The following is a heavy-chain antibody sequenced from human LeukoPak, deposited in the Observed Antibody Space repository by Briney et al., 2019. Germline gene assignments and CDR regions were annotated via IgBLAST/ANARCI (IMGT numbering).Heavy chain of an antibody. CDR3: ARDRNSNYGQYFQS. CDR1: GFAFSSLA. D-gene: IGHD4-11*01. J-gene: IGHJ1*01. Sequence: QPGGSLRLSCAASGFAFSSLAMHWVRQAPGKGLEWVAVVSYDGTKIYYADSVKGRFTISRDNSNNMLYLQMNSLGSEDTAIYYCARDRNSNYGQYFQSWGQGTLVTVSS. CDR2: VSYDGTKI. V-gene: IGHV3-30-3*01.